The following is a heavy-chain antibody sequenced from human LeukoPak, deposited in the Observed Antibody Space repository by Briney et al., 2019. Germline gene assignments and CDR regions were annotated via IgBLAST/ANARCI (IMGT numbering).Heavy chain of an antibody. J-gene: IGHJ4*02. CDR2: IYSGGST. V-gene: IGHV3-66*01. CDR3: VKDDTNYWDSSGFYSNDY. D-gene: IGHD3-22*01. CDR1: GFTVSSNY. Sequence: SGGSLRLSCAASGFTVSSNYMSWVRQAPGKGLEWVSVIYSGGSTYYADSVKGRFTISRDNSKNTLYLQMNSLRAEDTAIYYCVKDDTNYWDSSGFYSNDYWGQGTLVTVSS.